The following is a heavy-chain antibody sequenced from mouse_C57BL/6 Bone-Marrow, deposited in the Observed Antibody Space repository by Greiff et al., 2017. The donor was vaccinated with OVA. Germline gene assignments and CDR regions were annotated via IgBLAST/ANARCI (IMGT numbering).Heavy chain of an antibody. CDR3: ARGGYYFAY. J-gene: IGHJ3*01. V-gene: IGHV3-1*01. Sequence: VQLQQSGPGMVKPSQSLSLTCTVTGYSITSGYDWHWIRHFPGNKLEWMGYISYSGSTNYNPSLKSRISITHDTSKNHFFLKLNSVTTEDTATYYCARGGYYFAYWGQGTLVTVSA. CDR1: GYSITSGYD. D-gene: IGHD2-3*01. CDR2: ISYSGST.